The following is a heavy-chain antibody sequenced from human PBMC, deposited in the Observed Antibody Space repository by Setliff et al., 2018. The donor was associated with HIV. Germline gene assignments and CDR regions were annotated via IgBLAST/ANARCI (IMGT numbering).Heavy chain of an antibody. CDR2: ILHSGST. Sequence: PSETLSLTCAVYGGSFSGYYWSWIRQPPGKGLEWIGEILHSGSTNYNPSLKSRVSIPVDTSKNQLSLKLSSVTAADTAVYYCARGHYYDGSGYYLRAFDIWGQGTMVTVSS. CDR1: GGSFSGYY. V-gene: IGHV4-34*01. D-gene: IGHD3-22*01. CDR3: ARGHYYDGSGYYLRAFDI. J-gene: IGHJ3*02.